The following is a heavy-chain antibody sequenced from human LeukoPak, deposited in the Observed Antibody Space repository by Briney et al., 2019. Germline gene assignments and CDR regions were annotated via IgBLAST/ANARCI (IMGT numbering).Heavy chain of an antibody. D-gene: IGHD4-11*01. CDR3: ARCPYTNYVAARGYYFDY. CDR2: MNPNSGNT. V-gene: IGHV1-8*01. J-gene: IGHJ4*02. CDR1: GYTFTIYD. Sequence: ASVKVSCKASGYTFTIYDINWVRQATGQGLEWMGWMNPNSGNTGYAQKFQGRVTMTRNTSISTAYMELSSLRSEDTAVYYCARCPYTNYVAARGYYFDYWGQGTLVTVSS.